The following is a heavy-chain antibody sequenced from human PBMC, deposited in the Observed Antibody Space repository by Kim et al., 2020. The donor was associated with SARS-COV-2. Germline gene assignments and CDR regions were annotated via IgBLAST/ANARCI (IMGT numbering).Heavy chain of an antibody. J-gene: IGHJ4*02. V-gene: IGHV1-18*01. D-gene: IGHD2-2*01. CDR3: ARDPCSSTSCRRGRYFDY. CDR2: ISAYNGNT. Sequence: ASVKVSCKASGYTFTSYGISWVRQAPGQGLEWMGWISAYNGNTNYAQKLQGRVTMTTDTSTSTAYMELRSLRSDDTAVYYCARDPCSSTSCRRGRYFDYWGQGTLVTVSS. CDR1: GYTFTSYG.